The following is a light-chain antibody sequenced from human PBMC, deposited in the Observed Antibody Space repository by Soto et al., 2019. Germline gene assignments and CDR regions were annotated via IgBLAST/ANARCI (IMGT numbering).Light chain of an antibody. CDR3: YSYINTSIFYV. Sequence: QSVLTQPASVSGSPGQSITISCTGTSTDVDNYNYVSWYQQHPGKAPKLMIYEVSNRPSGVSNRFSGSKSGNTASLTISGLQAEDEADYYCYSYINTSIFYVFESGTKVTVL. CDR2: EVS. J-gene: IGLJ1*01. CDR1: STDVDNYNY. V-gene: IGLV2-14*01.